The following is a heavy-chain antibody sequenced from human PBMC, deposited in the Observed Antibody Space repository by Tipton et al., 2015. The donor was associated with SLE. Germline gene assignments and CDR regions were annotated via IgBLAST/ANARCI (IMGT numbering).Heavy chain of an antibody. J-gene: IGHJ6*03. D-gene: IGHD6-13*01. Sequence: TLSLTCTVSGDSISSGGYSWSWIRQPPGKGLEWIGYIYHSGSTYYNPSLKSRVTISVDTSKNQFSLKLSSVTAADTAVYYCARGSSSWKGSYYYYMDVWGKGTTVTVSS. CDR2: IYHSGST. CDR3: ARGSSSWKGSYYYYMDV. CDR1: GDSISSGGYS. V-gene: IGHV4-30-2*01.